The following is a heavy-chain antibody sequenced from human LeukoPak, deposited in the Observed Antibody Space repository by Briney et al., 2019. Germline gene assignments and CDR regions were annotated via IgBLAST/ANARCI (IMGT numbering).Heavy chain of an antibody. V-gene: IGHV1-46*01. CDR3: AREILRAYYDFWSGYSSFDS. CDR2: INPSGGST. CDR1: GYTFTSYY. D-gene: IGHD3-3*01. J-gene: IGHJ4*02. Sequence: ASVKDSCKASGYTFTSYYMHWVRQAPGQGLEWMGIINPSGGSTNYAQKFQGRVIMTRDTSTSTVYMELSSLRSEDTALYYCAREILRAYYDFWSGYSSFDSWGQGTLVTVSS.